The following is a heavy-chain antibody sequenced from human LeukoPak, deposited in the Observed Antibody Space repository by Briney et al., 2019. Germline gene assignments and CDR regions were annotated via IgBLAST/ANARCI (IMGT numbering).Heavy chain of an antibody. Sequence: GASVKVSCKASGYTFTSYDINWVRQATGQGLEWMGWMNPNSGNTGYAQKFQGRVTITADKSTSTAYMELSSLRSEDTAVYYCATRPVRWNSLTTNYYYMDVWGKGTTVTVSS. D-gene: IGHD1-7*01. CDR3: ATRPVRWNSLTTNYYYMDV. V-gene: IGHV1-8*03. J-gene: IGHJ6*03. CDR2: MNPNSGNT. CDR1: GYTFTSYD.